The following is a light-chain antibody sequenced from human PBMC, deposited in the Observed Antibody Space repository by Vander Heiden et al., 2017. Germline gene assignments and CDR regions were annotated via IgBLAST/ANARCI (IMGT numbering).Light chain of an antibody. V-gene: IGKV1-33*01. Sequence: DIQMTQSPSSLSASVGDRVTITCQASQDISNYLNWYQQKPGKAPKLRIYGASSLETGVPSRFSGSGSGTDFTLTISSLQPEDIATYYCQQYDSILWTFGQGTRVEIK. CDR1: QDISNY. CDR2: GAS. CDR3: QQYDSILWT. J-gene: IGKJ5*01.